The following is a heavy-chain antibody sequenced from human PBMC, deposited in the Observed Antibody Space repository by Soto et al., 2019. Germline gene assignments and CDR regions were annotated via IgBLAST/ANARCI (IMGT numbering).Heavy chain of an antibody. CDR1: GGSISSGDYY. D-gene: IGHD5-12*01. CDR2: IYYSGST. J-gene: IGHJ4*02. V-gene: IGHV4-30-4*01. CDR3: ARDGDYSGYDYGDY. Sequence: PSETLSLTCTVSGGSISSGDYYWSWIRQPPGKGLEWIGYIYYSGSTYYNPSLKSRVTISVGTSKNQFSLKLSSVTAADTAVYYCARDGDYSGYDYGDYWGQGTLVTVSS.